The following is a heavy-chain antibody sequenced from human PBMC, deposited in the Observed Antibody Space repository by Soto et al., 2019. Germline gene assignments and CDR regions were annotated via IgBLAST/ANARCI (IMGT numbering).Heavy chain of an antibody. J-gene: IGHJ4*02. CDR1: GFTVSSNY. CDR2: IDSGGST. V-gene: IGHV3-66*01. D-gene: IGHD3-3*01. CDR3: ARGLLRFLDWLSTAY. Sequence: EVQLVESGGGLVEHGGSLRLSCAASGFTVSSNYMSWVGQAPGKGLEWASVIDSGGSTYYADSVKGRFTISRDNSKNTLYLQMNSLRAEDTAVYYCARGLLRFLDWLSTAYWGQGTLVTLSS.